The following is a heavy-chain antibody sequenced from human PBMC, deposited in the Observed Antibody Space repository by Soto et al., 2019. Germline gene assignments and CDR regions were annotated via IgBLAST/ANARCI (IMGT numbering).Heavy chain of an antibody. V-gene: IGHV4-34*01. CDR2: IYYSGST. CDR1: GGSFSGYY. Sequence: SETLSLTCAVYGGSFSGYYWSWIRQPPGKGLEWIGYIYYSGSTYYNPSLKSRVTISVDTSKNQFSLKLSSVTAADTAVYYCARLTGTKRSFDYWGQGTLVTVSS. J-gene: IGHJ4*02. CDR3: ARLTGTKRSFDY. D-gene: IGHD1-7*01.